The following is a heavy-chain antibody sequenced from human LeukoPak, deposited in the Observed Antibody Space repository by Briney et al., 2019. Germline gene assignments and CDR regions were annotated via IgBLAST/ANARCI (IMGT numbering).Heavy chain of an antibody. CDR2: ITAGNGDT. Sequence: GASVKVSCKASGYIFTTYTIHWVRQAPGQSLEWMGWITAGNGDTKYSQKFQGRVTMTRNTSISTAYMELSSLRSEDTAVYYCARGFNDFWSGSLRTFDYWGQGTLVTVSS. D-gene: IGHD3-3*01. CDR3: ARGFNDFWSGSLRTFDY. CDR1: GYIFTTYT. J-gene: IGHJ4*02. V-gene: IGHV1-3*01.